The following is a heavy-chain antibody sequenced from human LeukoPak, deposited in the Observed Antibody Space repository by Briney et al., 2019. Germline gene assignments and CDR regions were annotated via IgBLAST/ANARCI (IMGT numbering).Heavy chain of an antibody. D-gene: IGHD6-19*01. Sequence: SETLSLTCVVYGGSFSGYYWSWIRQPPGKGLEWIGEINHSGSTNYNPSLKSRVTISVDTSKNQFSLNLRFLTAADTAVYYCARGRNIGSSSALDYWGQGTLVTVSS. J-gene: IGHJ4*02. V-gene: IGHV4-34*01. CDR3: ARGRNIGSSSALDY. CDR1: GGSFSGYY. CDR2: INHSGST.